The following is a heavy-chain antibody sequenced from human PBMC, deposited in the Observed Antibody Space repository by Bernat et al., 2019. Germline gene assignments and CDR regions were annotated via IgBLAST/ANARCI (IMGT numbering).Heavy chain of an antibody. J-gene: IGHJ3*02. CDR2: ISYDGSNK. Sequence: QVQLVESGGGVVQPGRSLRLSCAASGFTFSSYAMHWVRQAPGKGLEWVAGISYDGSNKYYADSVKGRFTISRDNSKNTLYLQMNSLRAEDTAVYYCARDQGSIVGLPSAFDIWGQGTMVTVSS. V-gene: IGHV3-30-3*01. D-gene: IGHD1-26*01. CDR1: GFTFSSYA. CDR3: ARDQGSIVGLPSAFDI.